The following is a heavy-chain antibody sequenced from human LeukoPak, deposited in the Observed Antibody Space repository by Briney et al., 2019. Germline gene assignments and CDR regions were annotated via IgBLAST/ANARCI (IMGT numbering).Heavy chain of an antibody. CDR1: GFTFINYW. Sequence: PGGSLRLSCAASGFTFINYWMHWVRQAPGKGLVWVSRINGDGSTISYADSVKGRFTISRDNAKNTLYLQMNSLRAEDTAVYYCAKEAAAADFDYWGQGTLATVSP. V-gene: IGHV3-74*01. J-gene: IGHJ4*02. CDR3: AKEAAAADFDY. CDR2: INGDGSTI. D-gene: IGHD6-13*01.